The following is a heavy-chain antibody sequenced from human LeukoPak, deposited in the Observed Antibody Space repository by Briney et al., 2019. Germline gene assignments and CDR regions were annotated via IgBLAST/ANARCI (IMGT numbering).Heavy chain of an antibody. J-gene: IGHJ4*02. CDR1: GGSISSSSYY. V-gene: IGHV4-39*01. CDR2: IYYSGST. Sequence: SETLSLTCTVSGGSISSSSYYWGWIRQPPGKGLEWIGSIYYSGSTYYNPSLKSRVTISVDTSKNQFSLKLSPVTAADTAVYYCAIEDYYDSSAFDYWGQGTLVTVSS. CDR3: AIEDYYDSSAFDY. D-gene: IGHD3-22*01.